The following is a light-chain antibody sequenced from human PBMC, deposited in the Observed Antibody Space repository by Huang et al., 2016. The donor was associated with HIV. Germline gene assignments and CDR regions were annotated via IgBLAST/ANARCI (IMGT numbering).Light chain of an antibody. Sequence: DIQMTQSPSSQFASVGDRVTITCRASQNIGRYLNWYQQKPGKAPKILIYSASTLQSGVPSRFNGGGSGTDFTLTIRGLQPEDFATYHCQQSYNTPRTFGQGTKVEMK. CDR3: QQSYNTPRT. CDR2: SAS. V-gene: IGKV1-39*01. CDR1: QNIGRY. J-gene: IGKJ1*01.